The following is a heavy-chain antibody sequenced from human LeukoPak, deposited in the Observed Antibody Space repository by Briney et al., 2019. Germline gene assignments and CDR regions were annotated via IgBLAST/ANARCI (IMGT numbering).Heavy chain of an antibody. CDR2: ISSSGSTI. D-gene: IGHD6-19*01. CDR3: AKDYSSGWYESWFDP. Sequence: PGGSLRLSCAASGFTFSDYYMSWIRQAPGKGLEWVSYISSSGSTIYNADSVKGRFTISRDNAKNSLYLQMNSLRGEDTAVYYCAKDYSSGWYESWFDPWGQGTLVAVSS. CDR1: GFTFSDYY. J-gene: IGHJ5*02. V-gene: IGHV3-11*04.